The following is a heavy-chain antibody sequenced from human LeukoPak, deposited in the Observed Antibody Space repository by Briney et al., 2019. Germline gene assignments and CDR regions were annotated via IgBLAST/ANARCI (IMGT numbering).Heavy chain of an antibody. CDR3: AREVGQFDS. D-gene: IGHD3-10*01. CDR1: GFTFSNYA. J-gene: IGHJ4*02. CDR2: ISDSGVSI. Sequence: GGSLRLSCAASGFTFSNYAMSWVRQAPGKGLEWVSVISDSGVSIYYADSVKGRFTIFRDNSKNTLYLQLNSLRAEDTAVYYCAREVGQFDSWGQGTLVIVSS. V-gene: IGHV3-23*01.